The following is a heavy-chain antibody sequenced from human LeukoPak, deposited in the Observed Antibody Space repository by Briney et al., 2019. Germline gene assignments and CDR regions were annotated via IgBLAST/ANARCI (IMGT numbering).Heavy chain of an antibody. D-gene: IGHD6-6*01. V-gene: IGHV3-74*01. CDR1: GFTFSSYW. J-gene: IGHJ3*02. Sequence: GGSLRLSCAASGFTFSSYWMHWVRQAPGKGLVWVSRIKGDGSSTSYADSVKGRFTISRDNAKNTLYLQMNSLRAEDTAVYYCARDSPSSIAATYDAFDIWGQGTMVTVSS. CDR2: IKGDGSST. CDR3: ARDSPSSIAATYDAFDI.